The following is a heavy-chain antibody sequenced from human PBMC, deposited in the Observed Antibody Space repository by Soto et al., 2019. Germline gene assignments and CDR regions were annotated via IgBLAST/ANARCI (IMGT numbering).Heavy chain of an antibody. CDR2: ISASGGST. CDR3: AKDPNGDYVGGFEL. J-gene: IGHJ3*01. Sequence: EVQLLESGGGFVQPWGSLRLSCAASGFTFNNYAMSWVRQVPGTGLELVSGISASGGSTYYANSVKGRFTVSRDSSKNTLSRHMNSLRAEDTDVYYCAKDPNGDYVGGFELWGHVTTDTVSS. D-gene: IGHD4-17*01. V-gene: IGHV3-23*01. CDR1: GFTFNNYA.